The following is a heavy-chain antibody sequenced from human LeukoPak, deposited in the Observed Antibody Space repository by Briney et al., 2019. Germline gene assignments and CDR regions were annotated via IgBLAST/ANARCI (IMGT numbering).Heavy chain of an antibody. V-gene: IGHV4-39*07. CDR2: IYYSGTT. J-gene: IGHJ6*02. Sequence: SETLSLTCTVSGGSISSSSYYWGWIRQPPGKGLEWIGSIYYSGTTNYNPSLKSRVTISVDTSKNQFSLKLSSVTAADTAVYYCASQNCSSTSCQSPYYYYYGMDVWGQGTTVTASS. CDR3: ASQNCSSTSCQSPYYYYYGMDV. D-gene: IGHD2-2*01. CDR1: GGSISSSSYY.